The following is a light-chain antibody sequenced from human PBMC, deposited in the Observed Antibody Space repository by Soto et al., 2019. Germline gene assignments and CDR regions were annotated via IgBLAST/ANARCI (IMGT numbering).Light chain of an antibody. CDR2: EVN. Sequence: QSALTQPASVSGSPGQSITISCTGTSSDVGAYNHVSWYQQHPGKVPKVMMYEVNNRPSGVSNRFSASKSGNTASLTISGLQAEDEATYYCSSFTSGGTRVFGGGTKVTVL. J-gene: IGLJ3*02. V-gene: IGLV2-14*03. CDR1: SSDVGAYNH. CDR3: SSFTSGGTRV.